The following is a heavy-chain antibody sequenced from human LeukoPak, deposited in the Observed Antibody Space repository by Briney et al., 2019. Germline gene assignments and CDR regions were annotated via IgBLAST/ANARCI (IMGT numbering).Heavy chain of an antibody. J-gene: IGHJ4*02. Sequence: SETLSLTCTVSGGSSSSYYWSWIRQSPGKGLEWIGYIYYSGSTNYNPSLKSRVTISVDTSKNQFSLKLSSVTAADTAVYYRARTLYYYDSSGYYVPYYFDYWGQGTLVTVSS. D-gene: IGHD3-22*01. V-gene: IGHV4-59*01. CDR1: GGSSSSYY. CDR2: IYYSGST. CDR3: ARTLYYYDSSGYYVPYYFDY.